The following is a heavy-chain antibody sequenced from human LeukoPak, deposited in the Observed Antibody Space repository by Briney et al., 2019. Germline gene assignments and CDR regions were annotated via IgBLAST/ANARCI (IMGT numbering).Heavy chain of an antibody. J-gene: IGHJ5*02. Sequence: PGRSLRLSCAASGFTFSSYGMHWVRQAPGKGLEWVAVISYDGSNKYYADSVKGRFTISRDNSKNTLYLQMSSLRAEDTAVYYCARAAYDSSGYYHWGQGTLVTVSS. CDR2: ISYDGSNK. CDR3: ARAAYDSSGYYH. V-gene: IGHV3-30*03. D-gene: IGHD3-22*01. CDR1: GFTFSSYG.